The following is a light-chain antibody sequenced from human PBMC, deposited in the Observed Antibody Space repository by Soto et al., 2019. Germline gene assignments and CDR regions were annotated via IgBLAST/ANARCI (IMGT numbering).Light chain of an antibody. J-gene: IGKJ1*01. CDR1: QTISNNY. V-gene: IGKV3-20*01. Sequence: EIVLTQSPGTLSLSPGERATLSCRASQTISNNYFAWYQQKPGQAPRLLIYGASSRATGLPDTFSGSGSGTDFTLTINRLEPEDFAGYYCQQYGSSPWTFGHGTKVEIK. CDR3: QQYGSSPWT. CDR2: GAS.